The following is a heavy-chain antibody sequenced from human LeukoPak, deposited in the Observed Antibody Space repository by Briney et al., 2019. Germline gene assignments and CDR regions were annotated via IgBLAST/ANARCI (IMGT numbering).Heavy chain of an antibody. V-gene: IGHV1-3*01. D-gene: IGHD5-18*01. J-gene: IGHJ4*02. Sequence: KFQGRVTITRDTSASTAYMELSSLRSEDTAVYYCATGGTAMVTTRFDYWGQGTLVTVSS. CDR3: ATGGTAMVTTRFDY.